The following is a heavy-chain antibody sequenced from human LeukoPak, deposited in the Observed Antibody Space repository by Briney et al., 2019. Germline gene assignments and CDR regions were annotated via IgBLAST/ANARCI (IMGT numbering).Heavy chain of an antibody. Sequence: GGSLRLSCAASGFTFSSYEMNWVRQAPGKGLEWVSYISSSGSTIYYADSVKGRFTISRDNAKNSLYLQTNSLRAEDTAVYYCARVREDSGLWDYYYYGMDVWGQGTTVTVSS. CDR3: ARVREDSGLWDYYYYGMDV. CDR1: GFTFSSYE. V-gene: IGHV3-48*03. J-gene: IGHJ6*02. D-gene: IGHD5-12*01. CDR2: ISSSGSTI.